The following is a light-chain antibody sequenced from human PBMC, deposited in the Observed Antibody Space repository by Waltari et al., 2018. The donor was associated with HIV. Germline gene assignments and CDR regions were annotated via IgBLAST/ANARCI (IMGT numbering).Light chain of an antibody. CDR3: CSYASSSTYV. Sequence: SALTQPAYVSGSPGQSVTISCTGTSSDVGNFNLVSWYQQHPGRAPKLMIYEVNKRPSGVSNRFSGSKSGNTASLTISGLQADDEADYYCCSYASSSTYVFATGTKVTVL. J-gene: IGLJ1*01. CDR1: SSDVGNFNL. CDR2: EVN. V-gene: IGLV2-23*02.